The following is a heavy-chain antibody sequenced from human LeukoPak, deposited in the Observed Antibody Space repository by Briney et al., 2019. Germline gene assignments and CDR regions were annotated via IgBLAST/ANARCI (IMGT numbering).Heavy chain of an antibody. D-gene: IGHD6-19*01. V-gene: IGHV1-8*01. CDR1: GYTFTTYD. CDR2: MNPKSGYT. Sequence: GASVKVSCKASGYTFTTYDINWVRQAPGQGLEWMGWMNPKSGYTGSAQKFQGRVTMTRDTSISTAYMELSSLRTEDTAVYYCMRVAGSADYWGQGTLVTVSA. J-gene: IGHJ4*02. CDR3: MRVAGSADY.